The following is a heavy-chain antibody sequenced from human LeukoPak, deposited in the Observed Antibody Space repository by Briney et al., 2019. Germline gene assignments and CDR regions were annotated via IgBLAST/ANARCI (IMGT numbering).Heavy chain of an antibody. CDR1: GFTFSDFA. V-gene: IGHV3-15*01. J-gene: IGHJ3*02. Sequence: GGSLRLSCAASGFTFSDFAMSWVRQAPGKGLEWVGRIKSKTDGGTTDYAAPVKGRFTISRDDSKNTLYLQMNSLKTEDTAVYYCMGDWNDATGDAFDIWGQGTMVTVSS. CDR3: MGDWNDATGDAFDI. D-gene: IGHD1-1*01. CDR2: IKSKTDGGTT.